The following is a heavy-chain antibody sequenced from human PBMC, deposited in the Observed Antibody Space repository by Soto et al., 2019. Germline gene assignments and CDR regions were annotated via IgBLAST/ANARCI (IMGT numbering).Heavy chain of an antibody. V-gene: IGHV3-30*18. D-gene: IGHD5-18*01. Sequence: QVQLVESGGGVVQPGRSLRLSCAASGFTFSSYGMHWVRQAPGKGLEWVAVISYDGSNKYYADSVKGRFTISRDNSKNTLYLRMNSLRAEDTAVYYCAKDWAAMYYFDYWGQGTLVTVSS. CDR2: ISYDGSNK. CDR3: AKDWAAMYYFDY. J-gene: IGHJ4*02. CDR1: GFTFSSYG.